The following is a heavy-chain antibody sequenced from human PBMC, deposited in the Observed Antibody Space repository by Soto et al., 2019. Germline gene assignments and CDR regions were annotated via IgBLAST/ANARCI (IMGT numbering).Heavy chain of an antibody. CDR2: IYYSGST. J-gene: IGHJ3*02. Sequence: QVQLQESGPGLVKPSETLSLTCTVSGGSISSYYWSWIRQPPGKGLEWIGYIYYSGSTNYNPSLKGRVTISEDRSKNQFSVKLSSVTAADTAVYYCARDEPWGSSGWYHAFDIWGQGTMVTVSS. CDR1: GGSISSYY. D-gene: IGHD6-19*01. V-gene: IGHV4-59*12. CDR3: ARDEPWGSSGWYHAFDI.